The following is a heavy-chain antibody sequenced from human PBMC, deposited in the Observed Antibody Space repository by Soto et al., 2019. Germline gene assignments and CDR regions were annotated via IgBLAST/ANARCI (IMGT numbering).Heavy chain of an antibody. CDR1: GLTFSSYA. V-gene: IGHV3-23*01. CDR3: AKVNYGSGKGGMDV. D-gene: IGHD3-10*01. CDR2: ISSSGGSGGST. Sequence: GGSLRLSFAASGLTFSSYAMNWVRQAPGKGMEGVSDISSSGGSGGSTHYAESVKGRFTISRDNAKNTLYLQMNSLRDEDMAVYYCAKVNYGSGKGGMDVWGQGTTVTVSS. J-gene: IGHJ6*02.